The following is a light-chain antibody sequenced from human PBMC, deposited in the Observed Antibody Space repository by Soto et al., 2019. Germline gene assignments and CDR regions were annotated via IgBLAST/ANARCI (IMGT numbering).Light chain of an antibody. CDR3: QQYNNWWT. Sequence: EIVMTQSPATLSVSPGERATLSCRASQSVSSNLASYQQKPGQSPRLLIYGASTRATGIPARFSGSGSGTEFNLTISSLQSEDFAVYYCQQYNNWWTFGQGTKVEIK. V-gene: IGKV3-15*01. J-gene: IGKJ1*01. CDR1: QSVSSN. CDR2: GAS.